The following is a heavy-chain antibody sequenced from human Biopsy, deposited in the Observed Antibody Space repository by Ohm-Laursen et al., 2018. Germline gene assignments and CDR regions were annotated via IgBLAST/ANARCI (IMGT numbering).Heavy chain of an antibody. CDR1: GGSISGYY. J-gene: IGHJ6*02. D-gene: IGHD3-16*01. Sequence: TLSLTCAVYGGSISGYYWSWIRPPPGKGLEWIGEINHRGSTNYNPSLKSRVTITVDTPKNQFSLKLRSVTAADTAVYYCARAVDYYDPYYYYGLDVWGQGTTVTVSS. CDR3: ARAVDYYDPYYYYGLDV. V-gene: IGHV4-34*01. CDR2: INHRGST.